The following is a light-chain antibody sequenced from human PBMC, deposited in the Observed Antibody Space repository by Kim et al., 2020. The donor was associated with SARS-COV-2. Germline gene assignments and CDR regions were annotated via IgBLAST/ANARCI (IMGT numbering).Light chain of an antibody. CDR1: NIGSKS. CDR3: QVWDSSSDHSGV. CDR2: YDS. Sequence: SCELTQPPSVSVAPGKTARITCGGNNIGSKSVHWYQQKPGQAPVLVIYYDSDRPSGIPERFSGSNSGNTATLTISRVEAGDEADYYCQVWDSSSDHSGVFGGGTQLTVL. V-gene: IGLV3-21*04. J-gene: IGLJ2*01.